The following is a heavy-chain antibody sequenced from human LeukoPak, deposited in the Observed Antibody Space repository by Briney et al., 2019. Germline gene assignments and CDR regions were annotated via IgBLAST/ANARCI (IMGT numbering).Heavy chain of an antibody. Sequence: YPSETLSLTCAVYGGSFSGYYWSWIRQPPGKGLEWIGEINHSGSTNYNPSLKSRVTISVDTSKNQFSLKLSSVTAADTAVYYCARGVNFDYWGQGTLVTVSS. CDR2: INHSGST. V-gene: IGHV4-34*01. J-gene: IGHJ4*02. CDR1: GGSFSGYY. CDR3: ARGVNFDY.